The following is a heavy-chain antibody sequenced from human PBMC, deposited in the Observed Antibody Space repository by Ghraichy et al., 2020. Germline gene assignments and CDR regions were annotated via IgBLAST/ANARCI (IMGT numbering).Heavy chain of an antibody. V-gene: IGHV3-23*01. D-gene: IGHD5-12*01. J-gene: IGHJ4*02. Sequence: GGSLRLSCAASGFTFSSYAMSWVRQAPGKGLEWVSAISGSGGSTYYADSVKGRFTISRDNSKNTLYLQMNSLRAEDTAVYYCAKDSVGYRPCPNPHFDYWGQGTLVTVSS. CDR1: GFTFSSYA. CDR3: AKDSVGYRPCPNPHFDY. CDR2: ISGSGGST.